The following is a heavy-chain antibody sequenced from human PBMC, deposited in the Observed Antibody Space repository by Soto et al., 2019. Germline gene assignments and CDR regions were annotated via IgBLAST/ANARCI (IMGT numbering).Heavy chain of an antibody. CDR2: IDPSDSYT. Sequence: EXLKISCKCSGYXFTSYLISWVRHMPGKGLEWMGRIDPSDSYTNYSPSFQGQVTISSDKSISTAYLQWSRLKASDNAMYYCARHGWYNWNYVDFDYWGQGPLVTVSS. CDR1: GYXFTSYL. CDR3: ARHGWYNWNYVDFDY. D-gene: IGHD1-7*01. J-gene: IGHJ4*02. V-gene: IGHV5-10-1*01.